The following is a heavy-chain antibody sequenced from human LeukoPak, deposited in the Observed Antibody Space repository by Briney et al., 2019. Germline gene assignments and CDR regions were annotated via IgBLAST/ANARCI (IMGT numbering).Heavy chain of an antibody. V-gene: IGHV3-53*01. CDR3: AKDEGGITMIEHNYYFDS. Sequence: YSGGSTYYADSVKGRFIISRDNSKNTLYLQMNSLRAEDTAVYYCAKDEGGITMIEHNYYFDSWGQGTLVTVSS. D-gene: IGHD3-22*01. J-gene: IGHJ4*02. CDR2: YSGGST.